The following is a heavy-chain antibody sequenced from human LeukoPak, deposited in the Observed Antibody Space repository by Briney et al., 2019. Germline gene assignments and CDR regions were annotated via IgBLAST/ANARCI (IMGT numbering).Heavy chain of an antibody. CDR1: GYTFTSYD. J-gene: IGHJ6*03. V-gene: IGHV1-8*03. Sequence: ASVKLSCKASGYTFTSYDINRVRQATGQGLEWMGWMNPNSGNTGYSQKFQGRGTITRNPSIGTGYMELSSLRSEDTAVYYCARKNYYYYYMDVWGKGTTVTVSS. CDR2: MNPNSGNT. CDR3: ARKNYYYYYMDV.